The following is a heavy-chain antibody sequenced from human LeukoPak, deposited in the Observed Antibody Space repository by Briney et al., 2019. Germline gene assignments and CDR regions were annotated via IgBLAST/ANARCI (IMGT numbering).Heavy chain of an antibody. CDR1: GFTFSSYE. V-gene: IGHV3-48*03. CDR2: ISSSGSTI. CDR3: ARDGRYYYDSSGYPDY. J-gene: IGHJ4*02. Sequence: GGPLRLSCAASGFTFSSYEMNWVRQAPGKGLEWVSYISSSGSTIYYADSVKGRFTISRDNAKNSLYLQMNSLRAEDTAVYYCARDGRYYYDSSGYPDYWGQGTLVTVSS. D-gene: IGHD3-22*01.